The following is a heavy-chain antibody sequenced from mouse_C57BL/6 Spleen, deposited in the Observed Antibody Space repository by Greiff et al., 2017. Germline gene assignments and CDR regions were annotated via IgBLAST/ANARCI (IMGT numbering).Heavy chain of an antibody. Sequence: VQLKQSGAELVRPGTSVKVSCKASGYAFTNYLLEWVKQRPGQGLEWIGVINPGSGGTNYNEKFKGKATLTADKSSSTAYMQLSSLTSEDSAVYFCARGGYYGSPYFDYWGQGTTLTVSS. CDR3: ARGGYYGSPYFDY. V-gene: IGHV1-54*01. CDR1: GYAFTNYL. D-gene: IGHD1-1*01. CDR2: INPGSGGT. J-gene: IGHJ2*01.